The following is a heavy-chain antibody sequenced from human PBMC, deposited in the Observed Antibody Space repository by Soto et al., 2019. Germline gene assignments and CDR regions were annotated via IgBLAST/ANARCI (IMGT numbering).Heavy chain of an antibody. CDR3: AKDGSPTSRSGYYAIDD. CDR1: GFTFSNYG. CDR2: ISYDGSNK. Sequence: GGSLRLSCAASGFTFSNYGMHWVRQAPGKGLEWVAVISYDGSNKYYGDSVKGQFTISRDNSKNTLYLQMDSLRAEDTAVYYCAKDGSPTSRSGYYAIDDWAQSTLVIVSS. D-gene: IGHD3-3*01. J-gene: IGHJ4*02. V-gene: IGHV3-30*18.